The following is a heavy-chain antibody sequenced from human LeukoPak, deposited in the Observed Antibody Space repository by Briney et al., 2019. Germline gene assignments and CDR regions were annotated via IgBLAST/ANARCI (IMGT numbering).Heavy chain of an antibody. CDR2: ISSSSSTI. D-gene: IGHD3-22*01. CDR3: ARDHDSSGIDY. Sequence: GGSLRLSCAASGFTFSSYSMNWVRQAPGKGLEWVSYISSSSSTIYYADSVKGRFTISRDNAKNSLYLQMNSLGAEDTAVYYCARDHDSSGIDYWGQGTLVTVSS. V-gene: IGHV3-48*01. J-gene: IGHJ4*02. CDR1: GFTFSSYS.